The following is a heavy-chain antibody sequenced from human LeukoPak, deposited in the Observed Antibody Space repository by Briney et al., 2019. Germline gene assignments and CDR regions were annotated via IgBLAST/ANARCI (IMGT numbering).Heavy chain of an antibody. CDR1: GGSFSGYY. V-gene: IGHV4-34*01. Sequence: SETLSLTCAVYGGSFSGYYWSWIRQPPGKGLEWMGEITGGGSANYNPSLKSRVTISVDTSKNHFSLKLSAVTAADKAVYYCARGLIVAGTRLDYWGQGTPVSVSS. D-gene: IGHD2-15*01. J-gene: IGHJ4*02. CDR2: ITGGGSA. CDR3: ARGLIVAGTRLDY.